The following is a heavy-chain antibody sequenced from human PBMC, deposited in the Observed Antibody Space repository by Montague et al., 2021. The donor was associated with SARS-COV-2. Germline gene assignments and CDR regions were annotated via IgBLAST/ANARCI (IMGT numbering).Heavy chain of an antibody. CDR2: INHSGST. J-gene: IGHJ5*02. CDR1: GGSFSGYC. Sequence: SETLSLTCAVYGGSFSGYCWSWIRQPPGKGLEWIGEINHSGSTNYNPSLKSRVTISVDTSKKQFSLRLNSVTVADTAVYYCATVQKVSLIIMFRSGWFDPWGQGTLVTVSS. CDR3: ATVQKVSLIIMFRSGWFDP. D-gene: IGHD3-22*01. V-gene: IGHV4-34*01.